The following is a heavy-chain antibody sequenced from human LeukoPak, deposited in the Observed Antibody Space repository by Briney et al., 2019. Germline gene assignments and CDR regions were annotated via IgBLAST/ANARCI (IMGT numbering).Heavy chain of an antibody. D-gene: IGHD3-10*01. J-gene: IGHJ4*02. Sequence: GGSLRLSCAASGFTFSSYAMHWVRQAPGKGLEWVAVISYDGSNKYYADSVKGRFTISRDNSKNTLFLRMNRLRAEDTALYYCAKDSGVTYYYGSGSATYFEDWGQGTLVTVSS. CDR1: GFTFSSYA. CDR3: AKDSGVTYYYGSGSATYFED. V-gene: IGHV3-30*04. CDR2: ISYDGSNK.